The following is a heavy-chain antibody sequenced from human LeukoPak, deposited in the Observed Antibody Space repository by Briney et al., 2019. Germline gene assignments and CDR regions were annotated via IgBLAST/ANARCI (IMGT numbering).Heavy chain of an antibody. Sequence: GGSLRLSCAASGFTFSSYSMNWVRQAPGKGLEWVSSISSSSSYIYYADSVKGRFTISRDNAKNSLYLQMNSLRAEDTAVYYCARDGELELRAFDIWGQGTMVTVSS. CDR2: ISSSSSYI. CDR1: GFTFSSYS. D-gene: IGHD1-7*01. J-gene: IGHJ3*02. CDR3: ARDGELELRAFDI. V-gene: IGHV3-21*01.